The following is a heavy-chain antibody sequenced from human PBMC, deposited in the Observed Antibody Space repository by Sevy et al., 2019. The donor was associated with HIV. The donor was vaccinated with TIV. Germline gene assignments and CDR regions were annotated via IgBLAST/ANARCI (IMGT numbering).Heavy chain of an antibody. D-gene: IGHD3-10*01. J-gene: IGHJ4*02. V-gene: IGHV3-23*01. CDR3: ATVRSGVLKPPYYFDY. CDR1: GFTFSSYA. Sequence: GGSLRLSCGVSGFTFSSYAMTWVRQPPGKGLEWVSIISGSGATTSYADSVKGRFTISRDNSKKALYLQMNSLRAEDTAVYYCATVRSGVLKPPYYFDYWGQGTLVTVSS. CDR2: ISGSGATT.